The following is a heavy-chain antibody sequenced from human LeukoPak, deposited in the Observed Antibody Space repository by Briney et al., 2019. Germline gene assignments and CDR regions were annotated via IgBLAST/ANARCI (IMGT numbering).Heavy chain of an antibody. CDR2: IYSDGTT. V-gene: IGHV3-53*01. J-gene: IGHJ4*02. Sequence: PRGSLRLSCAASGFTVSGNYMNWVRQAPGKGLEWVSIIYSDGTTYYADSVKGRFTISRDNSKNTLYPQMNSLRAEDTAVYYCSGYWPPDYWGQGTLVTVSS. CDR1: GFTVSGNY. D-gene: IGHD2-8*02. CDR3: SGYWPPDY.